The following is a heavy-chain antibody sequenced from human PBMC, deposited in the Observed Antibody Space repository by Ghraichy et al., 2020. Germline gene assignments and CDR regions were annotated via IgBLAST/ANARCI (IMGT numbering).Heavy chain of an antibody. J-gene: IGHJ4*02. Sequence: GGSLRLSCAASGFTFSSYAMSWVRQAPGKGLEWVSSISGSGVSTYYADSVKGRFTISRDNSKNTLYLQMNSLRAEDTAVYYCAKHGKYCISGVCYTLASWFDYWGQGTLVTVSS. CDR1: GFTFSSYA. CDR3: AKHGKYCISGVCYTLASWFDY. D-gene: IGHD2-8*01. CDR2: ISGSGVST. V-gene: IGHV3-23*01.